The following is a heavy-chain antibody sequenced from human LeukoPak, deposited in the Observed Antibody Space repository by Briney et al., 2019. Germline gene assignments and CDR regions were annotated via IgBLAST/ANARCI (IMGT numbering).Heavy chain of an antibody. V-gene: IGHV3-23*01. CDR1: GFTFSSYA. Sequence: PGGSLRLSCAAFGFTFSSYAMAWVRQAPGKGLEWVSAVSGSGGSTYYADSVRGRFTISRDNSKNTLYLQMNSLRAEDTAVYYCARQVGPDYWGQGTRVTVSS. CDR2: VSGSGGST. CDR3: ARQVGPDY. J-gene: IGHJ4*02.